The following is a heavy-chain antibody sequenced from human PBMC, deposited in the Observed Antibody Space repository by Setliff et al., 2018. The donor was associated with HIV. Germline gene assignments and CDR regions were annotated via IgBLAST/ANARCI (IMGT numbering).Heavy chain of an antibody. J-gene: IGHJ6*02. CDR2: ISPNFGHT. CDR3: ARLGSGWSDSYYYAMDI. Sequence: ASVKVSCKASGYTFINYGVTWVRQAPGQGLEWMGWISPNFGHTKYAQKFLDRVTMTIDTATSRAYMELRSLRSDDTAVYFCARLGSGWSDSYYYAMDIWGQGTTVTVSS. CDR1: GYTFINYG. D-gene: IGHD6-19*01. V-gene: IGHV1-18*01.